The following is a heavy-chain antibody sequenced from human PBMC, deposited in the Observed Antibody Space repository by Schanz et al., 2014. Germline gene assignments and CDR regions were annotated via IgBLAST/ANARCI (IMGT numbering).Heavy chain of an antibody. J-gene: IGHJ3*02. D-gene: IGHD2-2*01. CDR1: GYTFTSHG. CDR3: ARGTMPGTFDI. Sequence: QVQLVQSGAEVKKPGASVKVSCKASGYTFTSHGISWVRQAPGQGLEWMGWITAYNGDTNYALKLQGRVTMTTDPSTGTAYMELSSLRYEDTALYYCARGTMPGTFDIWGQGTMVTVSS. V-gene: IGHV1-18*01. CDR2: ITAYNGDT.